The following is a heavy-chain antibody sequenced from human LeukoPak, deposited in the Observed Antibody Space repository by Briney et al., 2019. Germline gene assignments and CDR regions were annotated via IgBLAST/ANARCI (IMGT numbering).Heavy chain of an antibody. Sequence: GGSLRLSCAASGFTFSSYGMHWVRQAPGKGLDWVAFIRSDGNNKCYADSVKGRFTISRDNSKNTLYLQMNNLRAEDTAVYYCAKDLVVYASSYWYYYYMDVWGTGTTVTVSS. CDR1: GFTFSSYG. V-gene: IGHV3-30*02. CDR3: AKDLVVYASSYWYYYYMDV. J-gene: IGHJ6*03. D-gene: IGHD2-8*02. CDR2: IRSDGNNK.